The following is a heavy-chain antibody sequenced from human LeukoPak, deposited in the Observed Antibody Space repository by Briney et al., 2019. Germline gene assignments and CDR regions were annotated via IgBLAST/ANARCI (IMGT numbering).Heavy chain of an antibody. D-gene: IGHD3-10*01. V-gene: IGHV1-69*06. CDR3: ARDRRDRGVPYMDV. J-gene: IGHJ6*03. CDR1: GGTFSSYA. Sequence: SVKVSCKASGGTFSSYAISWVRQAPGQGLEWMGGIIPIFGTANYAQKFQGRVTITADKSASTAYMELSSLRSEDTAVYYCARDRRDRGVPYMDVWGKGTTVTVSS. CDR2: IIPIFGTA.